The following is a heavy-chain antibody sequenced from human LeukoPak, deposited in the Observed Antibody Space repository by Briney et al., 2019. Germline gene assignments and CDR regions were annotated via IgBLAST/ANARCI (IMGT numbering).Heavy chain of an antibody. CDR2: INQSGST. V-gene: IGHV4-34*01. Sequence: SETLSLTCAVYGGSFSGYYWSWIRQPPGKGLEWIGEINQSGSTNYNPSLKSRVIISVDTSKKQFSLRLSPVTAADTAVYYCAAGCSSTSCYWYYYTDVWGKGTTVTVSS. D-gene: IGHD2-2*01. J-gene: IGHJ6*03. CDR3: AAGCSSTSCYWYYYTDV. CDR1: GGSFSGYY.